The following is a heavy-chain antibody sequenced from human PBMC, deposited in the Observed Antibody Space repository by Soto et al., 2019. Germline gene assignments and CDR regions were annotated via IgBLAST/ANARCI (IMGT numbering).Heavy chain of an antibody. V-gene: IGHV3-48*02. Sequence: EVQLVESGGGLVQPGGSLRLSCAASGFTFSRYSMNWVRQAPGKGLEWVAYVGTITISYADSVKGRFTISRDNAKNSLYLEMNSLRDEDTAVYYCARDEDYAFDYWGQRTLVTVSS. CDR2: VGTITI. J-gene: IGHJ4*02. D-gene: IGHD4-17*01. CDR1: GFTFSRYS. CDR3: ARDEDYAFDY.